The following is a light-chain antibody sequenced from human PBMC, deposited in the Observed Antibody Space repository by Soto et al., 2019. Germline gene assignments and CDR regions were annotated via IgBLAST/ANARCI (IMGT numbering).Light chain of an antibody. CDR3: QQRGDRHRT. CDR2: DAS. CDR1: QSVSNY. Sequence: EIVLTQSPAALSLSPGERATLSCRASQSVSNYLAWYQQRPGRAPRLLIYDASHRSTGIPARFSGSGSGTDLTLTINSLEPEDFAVYYCQQRGDRHRTFGQGTKLEIK. V-gene: IGKV3-11*01. J-gene: IGKJ2*01.